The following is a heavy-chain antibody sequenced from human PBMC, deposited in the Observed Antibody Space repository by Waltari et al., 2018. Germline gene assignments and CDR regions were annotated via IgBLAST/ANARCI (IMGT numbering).Heavy chain of an antibody. Sequence: QVQLVQSGGEMKEPGASVKVSCKASGYTFTSRGINWVRQAPGQGLEWMGWINTQNGSTNYAQNLQGRVTMTADTSTTTAYMELRSLKSDDTAIYYCARSGMKFTFDYWGRGTPVIVSS. J-gene: IGHJ4*02. CDR2: INTQNGST. CDR1: GYTFTSRG. CDR3: ARSGMKFTFDY. D-gene: IGHD1-26*01. V-gene: IGHV1-18*01.